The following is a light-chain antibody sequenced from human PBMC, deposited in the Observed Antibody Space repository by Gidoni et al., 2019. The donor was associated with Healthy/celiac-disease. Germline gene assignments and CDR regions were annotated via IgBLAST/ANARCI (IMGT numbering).Light chain of an antibody. J-gene: IGKJ4*01. CDR2: GAS. CDR1: QSVSSN. V-gene: IGKV3-15*01. Sequence: ELVMTQSPATLSVSPGERATLSCRASQSVSSNLAWYQQKPGQAPRLLIYGASTRATGIPARFSGSGSGTEFTLTLSSLQSEDFAVYYCQPYNNWPLTLGGGTKVEIK. CDR3: QPYNNWPLT.